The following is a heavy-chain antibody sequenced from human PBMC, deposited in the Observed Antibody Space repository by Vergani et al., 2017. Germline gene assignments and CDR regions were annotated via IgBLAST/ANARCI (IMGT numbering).Heavy chain of an antibody. J-gene: IGHJ2*01. CDR3: AGEGRRVIAIHEWYFDL. CDR2: IITIFGTA. D-gene: IGHD2-21*01. CDR1: GGTFSSSA. V-gene: IGHV1-69*01. Sequence: QVQLVQSGAEVKKPGSSVKVSCKASGGTFSSSAISWVRPAPGQGLEWMGGIITIFGTANSAQTFQGRVTITADASTSTAYMELSSLRSEDTAVYYCAGEGRRVIAIHEWYFDLWGRGTLVTVSS.